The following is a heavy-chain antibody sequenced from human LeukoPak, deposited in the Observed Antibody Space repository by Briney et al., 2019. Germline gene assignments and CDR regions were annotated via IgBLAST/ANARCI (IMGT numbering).Heavy chain of an antibody. CDR3: AKDTKGVLSLSSFDY. Sequence: GGSLRLSCAASGFTFSSYAMSWVRQAPGKGLEWVSAISGSGGSTYYADSVKGRFTISRDNAKNSLYLQMNSLRAEDTALYYCAKDTKGVLSLSSFDYWGQGTLVTVSS. CDR1: GFTFSSYA. CDR2: ISGSGGST. J-gene: IGHJ4*02. D-gene: IGHD3-16*02. V-gene: IGHV3-23*01.